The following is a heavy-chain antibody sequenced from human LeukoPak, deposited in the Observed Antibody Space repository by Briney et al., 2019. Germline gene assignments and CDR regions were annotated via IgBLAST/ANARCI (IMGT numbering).Heavy chain of an antibody. D-gene: IGHD3-22*01. CDR1: GGSISSYY. Sequence: SETLSLTCTVSGGSISSYYWSWIRQPPGKGLEWIGYICYSGSTNYHPSLKSRVTISVDTSKNQFSLKLSSVTAADTAVYYCARDTGNYDSSAVFDYWGQGALVTVSS. V-gene: IGHV4-59*01. CDR3: ARDTGNYDSSAVFDY. CDR2: ICYSGST. J-gene: IGHJ4*02.